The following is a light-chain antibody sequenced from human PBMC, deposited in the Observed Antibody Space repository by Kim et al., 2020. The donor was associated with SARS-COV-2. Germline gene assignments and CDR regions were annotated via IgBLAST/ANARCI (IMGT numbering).Light chain of an antibody. CDR1: RSNIGSNP. CDR3: AAWDYSLKGWV. J-gene: IGLJ3*02. Sequence: GQRVPVYCSGTRSNIGSNPVTWFQQVPVTAPKLFIYNANQRPSGVPDRVSASKSGTSASLAISGLQPEDAAHYFCAAWDYSLKGWVFGGGTQLTVL. V-gene: IGLV1-44*01. CDR2: NAN.